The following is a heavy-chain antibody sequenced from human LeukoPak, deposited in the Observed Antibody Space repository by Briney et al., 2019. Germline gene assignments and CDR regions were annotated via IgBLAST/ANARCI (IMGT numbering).Heavy chain of an antibody. CDR3: ARVRDSTGYCHRDVFNI. V-gene: IGHV1-2*06. J-gene: IGHJ3*02. D-gene: IGHD3-22*01. Sequence: ASVKVSCKASGYTFTAYYMHWVRQAPGQGLEWMGRINPHSGGANYAQKFQGRVTMTRDTSISTAYLGLSRLRSDDTAVYFCARVRDSTGYCHRDVFNIWGQGTLVTVSS. CDR2: INPHSGGA. CDR1: GYTFTAYY.